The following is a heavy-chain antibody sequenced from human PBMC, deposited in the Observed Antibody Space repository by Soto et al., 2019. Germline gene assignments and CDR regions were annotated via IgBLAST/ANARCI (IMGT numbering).Heavy chain of an antibody. CDR2: IYYSGST. CDR1: GVSVSSGSYY. J-gene: IGHJ6*01. CDR3: ARFYSVVSYYYYGMEV. V-gene: IGHV4-61*01. D-gene: IGHD2-15*01. Sequence: SETLSLTCTVSGVSVSSGSYYWSWIRQPPGKGLEWIGYIYYSGSTNYNPSLKSRVTISVDTSNNQFSLKLSSVTAADAAVYYCARFYSVVSYYYYGMEVWGQGTTVTVSS.